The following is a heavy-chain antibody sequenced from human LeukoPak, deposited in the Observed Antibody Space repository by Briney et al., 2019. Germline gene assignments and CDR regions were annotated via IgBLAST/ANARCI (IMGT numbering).Heavy chain of an antibody. D-gene: IGHD3-10*01. CDR2: ISSNGGST. V-gene: IGHV3-64*01. CDR3: ASAVAPPRVRGVIV. CDR1: GFTFSSYA. J-gene: IGHJ4*02. Sequence: PGGSLRLSCAASGFTFSSYAMHWVRQAPGKGLEYVSAISSNGGSTYYANSVKGRFTISRDNSKNTLYLQMGSLRAEDMAVYYCASAVAPPRVRGVIVWGQGTLVTVSS.